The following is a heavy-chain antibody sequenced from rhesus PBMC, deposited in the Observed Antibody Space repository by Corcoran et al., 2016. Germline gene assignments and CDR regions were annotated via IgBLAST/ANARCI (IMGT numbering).Heavy chain of an antibody. CDR3: ASDRHSWNRGFDY. Sequence: QLQLQESGPGLVKPSETLSVTCAVSGGSISSSYWSWIRQAPGKGLEWIGYIYGSVMSTNYNPSRKSRVTLSVDTSKNQRSLKLSSVTAADTAVYYCASDRHSWNRGFDYWGQGVLVTVSS. CDR1: GGSISSSY. CDR2: IYGSVMST. V-gene: IGHV4-169*02. D-gene: IGHD1-20*01. J-gene: IGHJ4*01.